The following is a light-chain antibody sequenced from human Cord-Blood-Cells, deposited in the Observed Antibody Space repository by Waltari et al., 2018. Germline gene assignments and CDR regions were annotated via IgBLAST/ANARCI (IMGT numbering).Light chain of an antibody. CDR1: SSDVGSYNL. CDR3: CSYAGSSTWV. Sequence: QSALTQPASVSGSPGQSTTIPCTGTSSDVGSYNLVSWYQQHPGKAPKLMIYEVNKRPSGVSNRFSGSKSGNTASLTISGLQAEDEADYYCCSYAGSSTWVFGGGTKLTVL. J-gene: IGLJ3*02. V-gene: IGLV2-23*02. CDR2: EVN.